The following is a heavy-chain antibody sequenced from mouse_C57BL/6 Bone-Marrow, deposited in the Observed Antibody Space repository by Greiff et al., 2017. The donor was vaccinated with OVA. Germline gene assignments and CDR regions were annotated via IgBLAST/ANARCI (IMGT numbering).Heavy chain of an antibody. CDR3: ARRAASPGIAY. J-gene: IGHJ3*01. V-gene: IGHV1-55*01. CDR2: IYPGSGST. CDR1: GYTFPSYW. D-gene: IGHD6-1*01. Sequence: QVQLQQPGADLVKPGASVKMSCKASGYTFPSYWITWVKQRPGQGLEWLGDIYPGSGSTNYNEQFKSKATLTVDTSSSTAYMQLSSLTSEDSAVYYCARRAASPGIAYWGQGTLVTVSA.